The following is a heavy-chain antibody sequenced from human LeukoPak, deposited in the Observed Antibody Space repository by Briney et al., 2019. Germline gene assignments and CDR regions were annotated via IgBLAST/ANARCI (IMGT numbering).Heavy chain of an antibody. CDR1: GYTFTSYD. CDR3: ARGKGYGRRFYYYGMDV. Sequence: GASVKASCKASGYTFTSYDINWVRQAAGQGLEWMGWMNPNSGNTGYAQKFQGRVTMTRNTSISTAYMELSSLRSEDTAVYYCARGKGYGRRFYYYGMDVWGQGTTVTVSS. D-gene: IGHD5-12*01. V-gene: IGHV1-8*01. J-gene: IGHJ6*02. CDR2: MNPNSGNT.